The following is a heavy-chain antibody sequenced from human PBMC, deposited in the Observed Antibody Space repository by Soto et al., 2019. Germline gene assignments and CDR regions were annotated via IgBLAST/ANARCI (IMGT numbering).Heavy chain of an antibody. J-gene: IGHJ3*02. CDR1: GGSISSSSYY. CDR2: IYYSGST. Sequence: QLQLQESGPGLVKPSETLSLTCTVSGGSISSSSYYWGWIRQPPGKGLEWIGSIYYSGSTYYNPSLKRRVTISVDTSKNQFSLKLSSVTAADTAVYYCARQTTVTTHLFLFDAFDIWGPGTMVTVSS. V-gene: IGHV4-39*01. D-gene: IGHD4-17*01. CDR3: ARQTTVTTHLFLFDAFDI.